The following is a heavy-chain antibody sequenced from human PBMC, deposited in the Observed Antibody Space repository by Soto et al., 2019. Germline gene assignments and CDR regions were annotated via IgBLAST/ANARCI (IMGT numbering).Heavy chain of an antibody. Sequence: LRLSCAASGFTVSSKYMNWVRQAPGKGLEWVSIIWSAGLTYYADSVRGRFTISRDISKNILFLQMNNLRAEDSAIYYCARELPTDLWGQGTLVTVSS. CDR3: ARELPTDL. J-gene: IGHJ5*02. CDR1: GFTVSSKY. V-gene: IGHV3-53*01. D-gene: IGHD2-15*01. CDR2: IWSAGLT.